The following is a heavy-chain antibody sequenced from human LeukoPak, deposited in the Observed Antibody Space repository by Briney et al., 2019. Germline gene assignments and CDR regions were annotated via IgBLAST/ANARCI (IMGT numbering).Heavy chain of an antibody. CDR1: GFTFTSSA. V-gene: IGHV1-58*01. CDR2: IVVGSGNT. Sequence: SVKVSCKASGFTFTSSAVQWVRQARGQRLEWIGWIVVGSGNTNYAQKFQGRVTITADESASTAYMELSSLRSEDTAVYYCAREYDSSGYYYKYYFDYWGQGTLVTVSS. J-gene: IGHJ4*02. D-gene: IGHD3-22*01. CDR3: AREYDSSGYYYKYYFDY.